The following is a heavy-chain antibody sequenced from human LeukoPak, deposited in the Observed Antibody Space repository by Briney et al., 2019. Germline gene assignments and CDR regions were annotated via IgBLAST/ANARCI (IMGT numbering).Heavy chain of an antibody. CDR3: ARGTKGIAAAELDP. J-gene: IGHJ5*02. CDR2: ISYDGSNK. V-gene: IGHV3-30-3*01. CDR1: GFTFSSYA. Sequence: PGGSLRLSCAASGFTFSSYAMHWVRQAPGKGLEWVAVISYDGSNKYYADSVKGRFTISRDNSKNTLYLQMNSLRAEDTAVYYCARGTKGIAAAELDPWGQGTLVTGSS. D-gene: IGHD6-13*01.